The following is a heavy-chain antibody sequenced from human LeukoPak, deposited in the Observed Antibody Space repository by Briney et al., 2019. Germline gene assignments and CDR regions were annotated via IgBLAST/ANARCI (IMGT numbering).Heavy chain of an antibody. Sequence: SETLSLTCTVSGGSISSYYWSWIRQPPGKGLEWIGYIYYSGSTNYNPSLKSRVTISVDTSKNQFSLKLSSVTAADTAVYYCARIVFRYWIDPWGQGTLVTVSS. CDR3: ARIVFRYWIDP. D-gene: IGHD1-26*01. J-gene: IGHJ5*02. CDR2: IYYSGST. V-gene: IGHV4-59*01. CDR1: GGSISSYY.